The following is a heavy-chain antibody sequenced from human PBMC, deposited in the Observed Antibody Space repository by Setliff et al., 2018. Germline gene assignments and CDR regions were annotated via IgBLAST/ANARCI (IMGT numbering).Heavy chain of an antibody. Sequence: PGGSLRLSCVASGFTFSRYWMSWVRQAPGKGLEWVANIKEAGSEKYYVASVKGRFTLSRDNAKNSLYLQMNSRRAEDTAVYYCARDHVYGSQYYYYYYGMDVWGQGTTVTVSS. CDR2: IKEAGSEK. CDR3: ARDHVYGSQYYYYYYGMDV. CDR1: GFTFSRYW. V-gene: IGHV3-7*01. J-gene: IGHJ6*02. D-gene: IGHD3-10*01.